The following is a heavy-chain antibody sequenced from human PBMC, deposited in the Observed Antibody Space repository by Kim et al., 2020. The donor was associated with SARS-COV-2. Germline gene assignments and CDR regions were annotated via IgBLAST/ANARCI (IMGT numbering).Heavy chain of an antibody. CDR2: INSDGSST. V-gene: IGHV3-74*01. Sequence: GGSLRLSCAASGFTFSSYWMHWVRQAPGKGLVWVSRINSDGSSTSYADSVKGRFTISRDNAKNTLYLQMNSLRAEDTAVYYCARGRYYYGSGPPVPPGYWGQGTLVTVSS. CDR1: GFTFSSYW. J-gene: IGHJ4*02. D-gene: IGHD3-10*01. CDR3: ARGRYYYGSGPPVPPGY.